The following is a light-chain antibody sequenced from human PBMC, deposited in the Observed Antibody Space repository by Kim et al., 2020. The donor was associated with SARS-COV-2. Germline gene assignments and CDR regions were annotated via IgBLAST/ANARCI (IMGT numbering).Light chain of an antibody. Sequence: IQLTQSPSFLSASVGDRVTITCRASQGISSYLAWYQQKPGKAPKLLIYAASTLQSGVPSRFGGSGSGTEFTLTISSLQPEDFATYYCQQLNSYSFTFGGGTKLEI. CDR3: QQLNSYSFT. CDR2: AAS. J-gene: IGKJ4*01. V-gene: IGKV1-9*01. CDR1: QGISSY.